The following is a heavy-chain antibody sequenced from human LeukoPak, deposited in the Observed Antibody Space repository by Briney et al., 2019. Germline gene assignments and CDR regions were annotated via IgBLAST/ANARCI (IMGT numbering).Heavy chain of an antibody. CDR1: GFTFSSHS. V-gene: IGHV3-21*01. CDR3: ARSSGWYHRGPDNYYYYMDV. CDR2: ISSSTSYI. D-gene: IGHD6-19*01. J-gene: IGHJ6*03. Sequence: PGGSLRLSCAASGFTFSSHSMNWVRQAPGKGLEWVSSISSSTSYIYYADSVKGRFTISRDNAKNSLCLQMNSLRAEDTAIYYCARSSGWYHRGPDNYYYYMDVWGKGTTVTVSS.